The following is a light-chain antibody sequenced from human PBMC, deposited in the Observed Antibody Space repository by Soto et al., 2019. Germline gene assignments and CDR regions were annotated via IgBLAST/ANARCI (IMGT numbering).Light chain of an antibody. Sequence: IVMTQTPLSLPVTPGEPASISCRSSQSLLDSDDGNTYLDWYLQKPGQSPQLLIFTVSYRASGVPDRFSGSGSGSDFTLKISRVEAEDVGVYYCMQRREYPYTFGQGTKLEIK. CDR2: TVS. CDR1: QSLLDSDDGNTY. CDR3: MQRREYPYT. V-gene: IGKV2-40*01. J-gene: IGKJ2*01.